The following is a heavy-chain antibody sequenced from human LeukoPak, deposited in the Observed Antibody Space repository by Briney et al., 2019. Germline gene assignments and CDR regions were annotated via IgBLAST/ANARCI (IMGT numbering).Heavy chain of an antibody. CDR2: IYTSGST. D-gene: IGHD3-3*01. Sequence: SETLSLTCTVSGGSISSYYWSWIRQPAGKGLEWIGRIYTSGSTNYNPSLKSRVTMSVDTSKNQFSLKLSSVTAADTAVYYCARLYYDFPLYYFDYWGQGTLVTVSS. CDR1: GGSISSYY. J-gene: IGHJ4*02. V-gene: IGHV4-4*07. CDR3: ARLYYDFPLYYFDY.